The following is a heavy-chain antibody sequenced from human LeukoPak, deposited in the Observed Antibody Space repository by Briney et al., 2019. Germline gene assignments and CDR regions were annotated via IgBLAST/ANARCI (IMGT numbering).Heavy chain of an antibody. D-gene: IGHD2-2*01. CDR3: AKEKRVPAATGLFDY. CDR1: GFTFSSYG. CDR2: IRYDGSNK. J-gene: IGHJ4*02. Sequence: PGGFLRLSCAASGFTFSSYGMHWVRQAPGKGLEWVAFIRYDGSNKYYADSVKGRFTISRDNSKNTLYLQMNSLRAEDTAVYYCAKEKRVPAATGLFDYWGQGTLVTVSS. V-gene: IGHV3-30*02.